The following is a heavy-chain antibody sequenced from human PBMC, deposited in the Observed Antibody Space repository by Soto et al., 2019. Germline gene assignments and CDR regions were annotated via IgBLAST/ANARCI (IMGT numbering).Heavy chain of an antibody. D-gene: IGHD6-19*01. CDR2: VIPILGMA. CDR1: RGTFSSYS. Sequence: SVMVSCRASRGTFSSYSFTWVRQAPGQGLEWMGRVIPILGMANYAQKFEGRVTITADTSTSTAYMELRSLRSDDTAVYYCARIAGYSSGWYQNPFDYWGQGTLVTVSS. V-gene: IGHV1-69*02. CDR3: ARIAGYSSGWYQNPFDY. J-gene: IGHJ4*02.